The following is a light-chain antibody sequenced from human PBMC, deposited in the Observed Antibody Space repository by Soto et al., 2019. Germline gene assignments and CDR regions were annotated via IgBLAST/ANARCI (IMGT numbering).Light chain of an antibody. CDR3: QQYYTFPS. V-gene: IGKV1-8*01. CDR1: QGISSY. CDR2: AAS. J-gene: IGKJ1*01. Sequence: AIRMTQSPSSFSASTGDRVTITCRASQGISSYLAWYQQKPGKAPELLIYAASTLQSGVPSRFIGSGSGTNFTLTINCLQSEDFATYYCQQYYTFPSFGQGTKVDIK.